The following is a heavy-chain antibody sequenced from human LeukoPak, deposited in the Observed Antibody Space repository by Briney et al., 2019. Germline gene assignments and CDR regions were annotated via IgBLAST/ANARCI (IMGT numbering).Heavy chain of an antibody. CDR3: ARLDGYSSSWYVNY. CDR2: IYYTGST. D-gene: IGHD6-13*01. Sequence: SETLSLTCTVSGGPISSYYWSWIRQPPGKGLEWIGYIYYTGSTNYNPSLRSRVTISVDTSKNQFSLKLSSVTAADTAVYYCARLDGYSSSWYVNYWGQGSLVTVSS. V-gene: IGHV4-59*01. CDR1: GGPISSYY. J-gene: IGHJ4*02.